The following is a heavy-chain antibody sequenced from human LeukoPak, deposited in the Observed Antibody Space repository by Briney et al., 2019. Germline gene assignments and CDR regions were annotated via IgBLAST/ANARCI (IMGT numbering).Heavy chain of an antibody. V-gene: IGHV1-2*02. CDR2: INPHSGGT. D-gene: IGHD2-2*01. CDR1: GYTFTGYY. J-gene: IGHJ4*02. Sequence: ASVKVCCKASGYTFTGYYMHWVRQAPGQGLEWMGWINPHSGGTNYAQNFQGRVTMTRDTSINTAYMELSRLRSDDTAVYYCARDLIWGSSTSCDYWGPGTLVNVSS. CDR3: ARDLIWGSSTSCDY.